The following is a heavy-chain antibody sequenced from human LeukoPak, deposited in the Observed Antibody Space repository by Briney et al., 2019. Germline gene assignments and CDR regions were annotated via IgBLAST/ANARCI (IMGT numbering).Heavy chain of an antibody. Sequence: TPSETLSLTCTVSGGSISSSNYYWGWIRQPPGKGLEWIGSIYYSGSTYYNPSLKSRVTISVDTSKNQFSLKLSSVTAADTAVYYCARLGYYGSGSLVDYFDYWGQGTLVTVSS. J-gene: IGHJ4*02. CDR1: GGSISSSNYY. CDR3: ARLGYYGSGSLVDYFDY. D-gene: IGHD3-10*01. CDR2: IYYSGST. V-gene: IGHV4-39*01.